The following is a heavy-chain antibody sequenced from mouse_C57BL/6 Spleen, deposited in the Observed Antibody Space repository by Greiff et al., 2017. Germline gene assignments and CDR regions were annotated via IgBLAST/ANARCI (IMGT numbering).Heavy chain of an antibody. V-gene: IGHV2-5*01. D-gene: IGHD2-3*01. CDR2: IWRGGST. Sequence: VQLQQSGPGLVQPSQSLSITCTVSGFSLTSYGVHWVRQSPGKGLEWLGVIWRGGSTDYNAAFMSRLSITKDNSKSQVFFKMNSLQADDTAIYYCAKNDDGYFYAMDYWGQGTSVTVSS. CDR3: AKNDDGYFYAMDY. J-gene: IGHJ4*01. CDR1: GFSLTSYG.